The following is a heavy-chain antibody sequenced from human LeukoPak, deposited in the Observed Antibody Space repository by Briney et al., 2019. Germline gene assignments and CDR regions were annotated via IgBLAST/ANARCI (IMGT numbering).Heavy chain of an antibody. CDR1: VGTVSSYA. D-gene: IGHD3-9*01. CDR2: IIPIFGTA. J-gene: IGHJ4*02. Sequence: GASVKVSCKASVGTVSSYAISWVRQAPGQGLEWMGGIIPIFGTANYAQKFQGRVTITADESTSTAYLELSSLRSEDTAVYYCARDGDTYYDILTGYPTFDYWGQGTLVTVSS. V-gene: IGHV1-69*13. CDR3: ARDGDTYYDILTGYPTFDY.